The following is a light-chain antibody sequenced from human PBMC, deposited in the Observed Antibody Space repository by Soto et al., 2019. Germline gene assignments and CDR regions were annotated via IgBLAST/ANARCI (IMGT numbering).Light chain of an antibody. CDR3: SSYTSSSTPVV. J-gene: IGLJ2*01. V-gene: IGLV2-14*01. Sequence: QSALTQPASVSGSPGQSITISCTGTSSDVGGYNYVSWYQQHPGKAPKLMIYEVSNRPSGVSNRFSGSKSDNTASLTISGLQAEDEADYYCSSYTSSSTPVVFGGGTKLTVL. CDR2: EVS. CDR1: SSDVGGYNY.